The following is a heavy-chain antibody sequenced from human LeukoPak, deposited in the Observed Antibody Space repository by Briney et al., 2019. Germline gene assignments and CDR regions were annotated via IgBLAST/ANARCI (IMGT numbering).Heavy chain of an antibody. Sequence: SVKVSCKASGGTFSSYTISWVRQAPGQGLEWMGRIIPILGIANYAQKFQGRVTITADESTSTAYMELSSLRSEDTAVYYCARDGYETYYYGSGSYSNWFDPWGQGTLVTVSS. CDR3: ARDGYETYYYGSGSYSNWFDP. CDR1: GGTFSSYT. J-gene: IGHJ5*02. CDR2: IIPILGIA. D-gene: IGHD3-10*01. V-gene: IGHV1-69*04.